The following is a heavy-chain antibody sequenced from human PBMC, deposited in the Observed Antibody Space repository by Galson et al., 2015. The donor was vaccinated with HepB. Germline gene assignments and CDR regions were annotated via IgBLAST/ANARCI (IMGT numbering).Heavy chain of an antibody. Sequence: QVQLQESGPGLVKPSQTLSLTCTVSGGSIRSGNYYWSWIRQPPGKGLEWVGYIYYSGSTYYNPSLESRVIISVDTSKNQFSLKLSSVTAADTAVYYCARVPTGTVGYFFDYWGQGTLVSVSS. J-gene: IGHJ4*02. CDR1: GGSIRSGNYY. D-gene: IGHD1-14*01. CDR3: ARVPTGTVGYFFDY. CDR2: IYYSGST. V-gene: IGHV4-30-4*01.